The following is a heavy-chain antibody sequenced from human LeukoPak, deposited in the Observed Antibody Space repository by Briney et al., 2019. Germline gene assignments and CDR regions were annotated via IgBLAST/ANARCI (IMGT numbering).Heavy chain of an antibody. CDR1: GFTFSGYG. J-gene: IGHJ4*02. CDR2: IPYDGSNK. D-gene: IGHD2-15*01. V-gene: IGHV3-30*02. Sequence: GGSLRLSCAASGFTFSGYGMHWVRQGPGKGLEWLAFIPYDGSNKQYADSVKGRFTISRDNSKNTLYLQMSSLRPEDTAVYFCSIIAANSFDYWGQGTLVTVSS. CDR3: SIIAANSFDY.